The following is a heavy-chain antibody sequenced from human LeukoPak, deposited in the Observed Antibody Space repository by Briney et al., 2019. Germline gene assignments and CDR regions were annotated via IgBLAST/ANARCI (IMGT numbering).Heavy chain of an antibody. J-gene: IGHJ4*02. CDR3: AKGLRYFEY. CDR2: ISGSGGST. CDR1: GFTFSSYG. D-gene: IGHD3-9*01. Sequence: GGTLRLSCAASGFTFSSYGMSWVRQAPGKGLEWVSAISGSGGSTYYADSVKGRFTISRDNSKNTPYLQMNSLRAEDTAVYYCAKGLRYFEYWGQGTLVTVSS. V-gene: IGHV3-23*01.